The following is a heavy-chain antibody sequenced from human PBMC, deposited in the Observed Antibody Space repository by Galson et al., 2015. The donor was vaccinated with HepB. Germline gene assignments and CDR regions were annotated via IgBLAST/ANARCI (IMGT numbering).Heavy chain of an antibody. D-gene: IGHD4-17*01. V-gene: IGHV1-24*01. CDR3: ATAALDYGRNRGGFDY. Sequence: SVKVSCKVSGYTLTELSMHWVRQAPGKGLEWMGGFDPEDGETIYAQKFQGRVTMTEDTSTDTAYMELSSLRSEDTAVYYCATAALDYGRNRGGFDYWGQGTLVTVSS. CDR1: GYTLTELS. CDR2: FDPEDGET. J-gene: IGHJ4*02.